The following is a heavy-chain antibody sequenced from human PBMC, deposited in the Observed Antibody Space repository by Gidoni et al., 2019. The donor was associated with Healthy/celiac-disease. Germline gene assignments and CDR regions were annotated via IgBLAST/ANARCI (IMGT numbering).Heavy chain of an antibody. D-gene: IGHD2-15*01. V-gene: IGHV2-70*01. CDR2: IDWDDDK. CDR3: ARTKGYCSGGSCYVDWFDP. Sequence: QVTLRESGPALVKPTQTLTLTCTFSGFSLSTSGMCVSWIRQPPGKALEWLALIDWDDDKYYSTSLKTRLTISKDTSKNQVVLTMTNMDPVDTATYYCARTKGYCSGGSCYVDWFDPWGQGTLVTVSS. J-gene: IGHJ5*02. CDR1: GFSLSTSGMC.